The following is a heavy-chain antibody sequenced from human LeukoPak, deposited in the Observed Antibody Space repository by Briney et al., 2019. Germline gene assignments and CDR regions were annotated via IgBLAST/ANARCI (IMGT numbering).Heavy chain of an antibody. CDR2: IKEDGSER. V-gene: IGHV3-7*03. CDR3: ARASRQQLVKSPFDY. J-gene: IGHJ4*02. D-gene: IGHD6-13*01. Sequence: GGSLRLSCEGSAFIFSGHWMNWVRQTPGKGLEWVASIKEDGSERQYVDSVKGRFSISRDNTKGSLFLQLNSLRAEDTAVYYCARASRQQLVKSPFDYWGQGTLVTVSS. CDR1: AFIFSGHW.